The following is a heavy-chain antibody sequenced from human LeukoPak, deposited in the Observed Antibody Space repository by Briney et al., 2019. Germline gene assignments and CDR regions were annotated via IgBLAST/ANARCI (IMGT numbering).Heavy chain of an antibody. Sequence: PGGSLRLSCAASGFTFNNYAMSWVRQAPGKGPEWVSTISLNGNTYYADSVKGHFTISRDNSKNTVYLQMNSLRAEDTAVYYCAKPKTYDILTGYKYWGQGTLVTVPS. D-gene: IGHD3-9*01. CDR2: ISLNGNT. V-gene: IGHV3-23*01. CDR3: AKPKTYDILTGYKY. J-gene: IGHJ4*02. CDR1: GFTFNNYA.